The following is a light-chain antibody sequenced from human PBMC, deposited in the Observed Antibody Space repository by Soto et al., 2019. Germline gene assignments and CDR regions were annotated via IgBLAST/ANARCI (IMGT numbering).Light chain of an antibody. CDR3: LQDQSYGT. V-gene: IGKV1-5*03. CDR2: QAS. Sequence: DIQMTQSPSTLSASVGDRVSITCRASQSISRQLAWYQQKPGKAPNLLIYQASNLETGVPSRFTGSGSGTEFTLTISSLQPDDGATYYCLQDQSYGTCGQGTKVEVK. CDR1: QSISRQ. J-gene: IGKJ1*01.